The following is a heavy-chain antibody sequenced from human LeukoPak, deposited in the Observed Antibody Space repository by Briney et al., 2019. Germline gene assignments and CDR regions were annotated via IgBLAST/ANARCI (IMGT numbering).Heavy chain of an antibody. CDR1: GYPFTTWE. D-gene: IGHD1-14*01. CDR2: VHPNSGNT. Sequence: ASVKVSCKTSGYPFTTWEINWVRQAAGQGLEWMGWVHPNSGNTAYAQKFQRRVAMTRDTFRSTAYMELSGLRFDDTDVYFCARGPRNDPWGQGTLVTVSS. CDR3: ARGPRNDP. J-gene: IGHJ5*02. V-gene: IGHV1-8*01.